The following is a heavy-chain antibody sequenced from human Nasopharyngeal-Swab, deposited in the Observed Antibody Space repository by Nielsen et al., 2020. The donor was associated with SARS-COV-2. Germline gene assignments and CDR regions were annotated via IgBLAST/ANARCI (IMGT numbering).Heavy chain of an antibody. CDR2: IYYSGST. D-gene: IGHD3-3*01. J-gene: IGHJ4*02. V-gene: IGHV4-39*01. Sequence: SETLSLTCTVSGGSISSSSYYWDWIRQPPGKGLEWIGNIYYSGSTYYNPSLKSRVTISVDTSKNQFSLKLSSVTAADTAVYYCARHERFWSGYFYYFDDWGQGNRVTASS. CDR3: ARHERFWSGYFYYFDD. CDR1: GGSISSSSYY.